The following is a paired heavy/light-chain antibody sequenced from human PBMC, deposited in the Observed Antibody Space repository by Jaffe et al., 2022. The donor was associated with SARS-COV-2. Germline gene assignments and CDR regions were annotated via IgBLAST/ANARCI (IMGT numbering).Light chain of an antibody. Sequence: QSALTQPPSASGSPGQSVTISCTGTSSDVGGYNYVSWYQQHPDKAPKLMIYEVTKRPSGVPDRFSGSKSGNTASLTVSGLQAEDEADYYCSSYTGSNKLVFGGGTKLTVL. CDR3: SSYTGSNKLV. CDR2: EVT. V-gene: IGLV2-8*01. CDR1: SSDVGGYNY. J-gene: IGLJ3*02.
Heavy chain of an antibody. V-gene: IGHV3-74*01. D-gene: IGHD2-2*02. J-gene: IGHJ3*02. CDR3: ARGTIPLPRSAIDI. CDR2: LNSDGTST. Sequence: EVQLVESGGGLVQPGGSLRLSCAASGFTFSSYWMHWVRQAPGKGLVWVSRLNSDGTSTRYADSVEGRFTISRDNAKNTLYLQMDSLRAEDTAVYYCARGTIPLPRSAIDIWGQGTMVTVSS. CDR1: GFTFSSYW.